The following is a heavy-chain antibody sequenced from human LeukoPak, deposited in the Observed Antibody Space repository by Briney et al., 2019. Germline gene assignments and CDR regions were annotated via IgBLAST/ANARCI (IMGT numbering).Heavy chain of an antibody. CDR1: GGSISSYY. J-gene: IGHJ4*02. CDR3: ARDGYYFDSSGYYF. D-gene: IGHD3-22*01. CDR2: IYTSGNT. V-gene: IGHV4-4*07. Sequence: SETLSLTCTVSGGSISSYYWSWIRQPAGKGLEWIGHIYTSGNTNYNPSIKSRVTMSVDTSKNQFSLKLRCVTAADTAVYYCARDGYYFDSSGYYFWGQGTLVTVSS.